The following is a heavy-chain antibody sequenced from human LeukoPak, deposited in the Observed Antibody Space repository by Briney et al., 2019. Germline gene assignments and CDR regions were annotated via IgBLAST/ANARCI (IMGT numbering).Heavy chain of an antibody. J-gene: IGHJ4*02. D-gene: IGHD4-17*01. CDR2: IRNDGRNK. V-gene: IGHV3-30*02. CDR3: AKDLNYGDLLDY. CDR1: RFTFSSYS. Sequence: PGGSLRLSCAASRFTFSSYSMNWVRQAPGKGLEWVAFIRNDGRNKYYTDSVKGRFTISRDNSKNTLYLQMNSLRAEDTAVYYCAKDLNYGDLLDYWGQGTLVTVSS.